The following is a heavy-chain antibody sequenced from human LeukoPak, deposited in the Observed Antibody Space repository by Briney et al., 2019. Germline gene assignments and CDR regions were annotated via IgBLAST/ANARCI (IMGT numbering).Heavy chain of an antibody. J-gene: IGHJ5*02. Sequence: PGGSLRLSCAASGFTFSSYWMHWVRQAPGKGLVWVSRINSDGSSTSYADSVKGRFTISRDNAKNTLYLQMNSLRAEDTAVYYCARDRANYDILTGPNWFDPWGQGTLVTVSS. D-gene: IGHD3-9*01. CDR1: GFTFSSYW. V-gene: IGHV3-74*01. CDR2: INSDGSST. CDR3: ARDRANYDILTGPNWFDP.